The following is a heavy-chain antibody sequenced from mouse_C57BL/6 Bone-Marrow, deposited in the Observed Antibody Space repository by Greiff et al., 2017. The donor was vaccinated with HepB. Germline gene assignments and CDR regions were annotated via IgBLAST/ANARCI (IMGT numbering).Heavy chain of an antibody. CDR3: ASDYYGSSSWFAY. CDR1: GYTFTSYW. Sequence: VQLQQPGAELVKPGASVKMSCKASGYTFTSYWITWVKQRPGQGLEWIGDIYPGSGSTNYNEKFKSKATLTVDTSSSTAYMQLSSLTSEDSAVYYCASDYYGSSSWFAYWGQGTLVTVSA. J-gene: IGHJ3*01. CDR2: IYPGSGST. D-gene: IGHD1-1*01. V-gene: IGHV1-55*01.